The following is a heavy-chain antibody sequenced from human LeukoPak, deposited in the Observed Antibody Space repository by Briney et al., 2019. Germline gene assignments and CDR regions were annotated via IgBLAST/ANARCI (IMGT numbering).Heavy chain of an antibody. V-gene: IGHV4-34*01. CDR2: INHSGST. CDR3: ARRTAAAGTGHGWFDP. Sequence: SETLSLTCAVYGGSFSGYYSSWIRQPPGKGLEWIGEINHSGSTNYNPSLKSRVTISLDTFKNQFSLKLSSVTAADTAVYYCARRTAAAGTGHGWFDPWGQGTLVTPSS. D-gene: IGHD6-13*01. CDR1: GGSFSGYY. J-gene: IGHJ5*02.